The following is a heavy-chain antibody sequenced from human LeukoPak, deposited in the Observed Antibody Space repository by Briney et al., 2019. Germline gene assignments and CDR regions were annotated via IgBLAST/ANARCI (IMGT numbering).Heavy chain of an antibody. CDR2: INPNSGGT. J-gene: IGHJ5*02. V-gene: IGHV1-2*02. CDR3: ARGDVDTAMIRPGSWFDP. CDR1: GYTFTGYY. D-gene: IGHD5-18*01. Sequence: ASVKVSCKASGYTFTGYYMHWVRQAPGQGLEWMGWINPNSGGTNYAQKFQGRVTMTRDTSISTAYMELSRLRSDDTAVYYCARGDVDTAMIRPGSWFDPWGQGTLVTVSS.